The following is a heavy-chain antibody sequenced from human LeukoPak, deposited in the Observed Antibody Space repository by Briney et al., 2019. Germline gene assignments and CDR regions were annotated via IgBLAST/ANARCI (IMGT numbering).Heavy chain of an antibody. J-gene: IGHJ3*02. CDR1: GYTFTGYY. V-gene: IGHV1-2*02. CDR3: ARGHDAFDI. Sequence: ASVKVSCKASGYTFTGYYMHWVRQAPGQGLEWMGWINPNSGGTNYAQKFQGRVTITRNTSISTAYMELSSLRSEDTAVYYCARGHDAFDIWGQGTMVTVSS. CDR2: INPNSGGT.